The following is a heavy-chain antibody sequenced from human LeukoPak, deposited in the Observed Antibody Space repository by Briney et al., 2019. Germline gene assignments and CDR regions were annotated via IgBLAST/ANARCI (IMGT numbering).Heavy chain of an antibody. J-gene: IGHJ6*02. CDR1: GFTVSSNY. V-gene: IGHV3-53*05. D-gene: IGHD6-13*01. Sequence: GGSLRLSCAASGFTVSSNYMSWVRQAPGKGLEWVSVIYSGGSTYYADSVKGRLTLSRDNSKNTLYLQMDSLRAEDTAVYYCARSSVYSSWYISYYYYGMDVWGQGTTVTVSS. CDR2: IYSGGST. CDR3: ARSSVYSSWYISYYYYGMDV.